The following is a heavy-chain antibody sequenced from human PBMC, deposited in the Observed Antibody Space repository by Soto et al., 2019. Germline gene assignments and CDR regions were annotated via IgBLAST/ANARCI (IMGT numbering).Heavy chain of an antibody. CDR3: ASSPHKDSRPDY. D-gene: IGHD3-22*01. V-gene: IGHV3-7*03. J-gene: IGHJ4*02. CDR1: GFTFSSYW. CDR2: MKYDGSEK. Sequence: PGGSLRLSCAASGFTFSSYWMSWVRQAPGRGLEWMANMKYDGSEKYYVDSVKGRLTISRDNAKNSLYLQMNSLRAEDTAVYYCASSPHKDSRPDYWGQGTLVTVSS.